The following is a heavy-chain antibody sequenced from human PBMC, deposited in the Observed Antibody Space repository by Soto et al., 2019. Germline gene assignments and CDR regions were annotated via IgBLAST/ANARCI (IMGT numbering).Heavy chain of an antibody. J-gene: IGHJ4*02. D-gene: IGHD6-19*01. V-gene: IGHV1-18*01. CDR3: ARDSQWLFVHWLGGDY. CDR2: ISAYNGNT. CDR1: GYTFTSYG. Sequence: KKTPASVKVSCKASGYTFTSYGISWVRQAPGQGLEWMGWISAYNGNTNYAQKLQGRVTMTTDTSTSTAYMELRSLRSDDTAVYYCARDSQWLFVHWLGGDYWGQGTLVTVSS.